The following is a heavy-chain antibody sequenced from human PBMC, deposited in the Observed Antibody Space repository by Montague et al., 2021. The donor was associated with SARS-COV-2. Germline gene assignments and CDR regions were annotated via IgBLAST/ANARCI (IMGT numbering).Heavy chain of an antibody. J-gene: IGHJ6*02. CDR3: ARLTYGLRSFVPYYGKDD. V-gene: IGHV4-34*01. D-gene: IGHD4-17*01. CDR2: ISHSGST. Sequence: SETLSLTCAVYGGSISGYYWSWIRQPPGEGLEWIAEISHSGSTSYNPSPKSRVTISIDTSKNQFSPKLSSVTAADTAVYYCARLTYGLRSFVPYYGKDDWGQGTTVTVSS. CDR1: GGSISGYY.